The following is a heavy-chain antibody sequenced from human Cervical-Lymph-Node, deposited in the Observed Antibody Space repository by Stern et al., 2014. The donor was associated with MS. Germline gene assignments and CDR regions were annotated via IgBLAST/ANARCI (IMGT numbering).Heavy chain of an antibody. CDR3: ARWGSHDAFDF. J-gene: IGHJ3*01. D-gene: IGHD3-16*01. CDR2: VNVGDGRT. V-gene: IGHV1-3*01. CDR1: GYTFTNNA. Sequence: VPLVESGPDVKKPGASLKISWKASGYTFTNNAIHWVRQAPGQGLEWMGWVNVGDGRTKYSQKFQSRVTFNRNISATTAYLELNSLISEDTAVYYCARWGSHDAFDFWGQGTVVTVSS.